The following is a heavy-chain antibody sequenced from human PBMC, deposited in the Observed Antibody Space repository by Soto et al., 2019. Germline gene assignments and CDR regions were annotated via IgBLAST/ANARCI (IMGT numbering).Heavy chain of an antibody. CDR1: GGTFSNYA. D-gene: IGHD3-22*01. J-gene: IGHJ1*01. Sequence: SVKVSCKASGGTFSNYALSWVRQAPGQGLEWMGDIIPIFGTTNNAQKFQGRVTITADEATSTAYMELSSLRSEDPALYYCPSRAERDYYDTRRYGWGHGTLVTVSS. CDR2: IIPIFGTT. V-gene: IGHV1-69*13. CDR3: PSRAERDYYDTRRYG.